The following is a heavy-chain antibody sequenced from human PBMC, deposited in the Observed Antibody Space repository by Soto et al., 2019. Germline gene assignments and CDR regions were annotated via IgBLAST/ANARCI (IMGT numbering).Heavy chain of an antibody. CDR1: GGSISSGGYY. Sequence: QVQLQESGPGLVKPPQTLSLTCNVSGGSISSGGYYWTWIRQRPGQGLEWIGYIFHSGSTYYNPSLKSRVTISVDTSKNQYSLNLTSVTAADTAMYYCARAGYCTSSSCYLFAYWGQGTLVTASS. V-gene: IGHV4-31*03. CDR2: IFHSGST. CDR3: ARAGYCTSSSCYLFAY. D-gene: IGHD2-2*03. J-gene: IGHJ4*02.